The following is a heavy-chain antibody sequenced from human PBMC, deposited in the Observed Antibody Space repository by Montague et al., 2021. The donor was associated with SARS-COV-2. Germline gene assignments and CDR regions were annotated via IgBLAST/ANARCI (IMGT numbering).Heavy chain of an antibody. J-gene: IGHJ4*02. CDR1: GGSISSGGYY. V-gene: IGHV4-31*03. CDR2: IYYSGSS. Sequence: TLSLTCTVSGGSISSGGYYWGWIRQHPGKGLEWIGYIYYSGSSYYNPSLKSRVTISVDTSKNQFSLRLSSVTAADTAVYYCARARTSVIVVVNEFDYWGQGTLVTVSS. D-gene: IGHD2-21*01. CDR3: ARARTSVIVVVNEFDY.